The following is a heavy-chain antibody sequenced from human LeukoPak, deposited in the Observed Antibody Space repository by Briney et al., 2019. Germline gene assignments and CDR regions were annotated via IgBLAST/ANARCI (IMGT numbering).Heavy chain of an antibody. D-gene: IGHD2-2*01. CDR3: ARGLVPAAVEFDY. CDR2: ISSSSKYI. Sequence: GGSLRLSCADSGXTFRSYSMNWVRQAPGKGLEWVSSISSSSKYIYYADSVKGRFTISRDNAKNSLYLQMNSLRAEDTATYYCARGLVPAAVEFDYWGQGTLVTVSS. V-gene: IGHV3-21*01. CDR1: GXTFRSYS. J-gene: IGHJ4*02.